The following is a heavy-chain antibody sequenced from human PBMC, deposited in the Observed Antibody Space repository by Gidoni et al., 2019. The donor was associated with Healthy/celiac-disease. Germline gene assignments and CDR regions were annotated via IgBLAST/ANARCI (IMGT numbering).Heavy chain of an antibody. CDR2: IVVGSGNT. D-gene: IGHD6-19*01. V-gene: IGHV1-58*02. Sequence: QMQLVQSGPEVKKPATSVKVSCKASGFTFTSSAMQWVRQARGQRLEWIGWIVVGSGNTNYAQKFQERVTITRDMSTSTAYMELSSLRSEDTAVYYCAAVQKSGYSSGNWYFDLWGRGTLVTVSS. CDR1: GFTFTSSA. J-gene: IGHJ2*01. CDR3: AAVQKSGYSSGNWYFDL.